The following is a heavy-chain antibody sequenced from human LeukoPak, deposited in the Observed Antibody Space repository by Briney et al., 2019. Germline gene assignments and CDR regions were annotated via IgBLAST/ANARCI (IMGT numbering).Heavy chain of an antibody. D-gene: IGHD5-24*01. V-gene: IGHV3-11*04. CDR1: GFTFSDYY. Sequence: GGSLRLSCAASGFTFSDYYMSWIRQAPGKGLEWVSYISSSGSTIYYADSVKGRFTISRDNAKNSLYLQMNSLRAEDTAVYYCARLRRDGYNYPYYFDYWGQGTLVTVSS. J-gene: IGHJ4*02. CDR2: ISSSGSTI. CDR3: ARLRRDGYNYPYYFDY.